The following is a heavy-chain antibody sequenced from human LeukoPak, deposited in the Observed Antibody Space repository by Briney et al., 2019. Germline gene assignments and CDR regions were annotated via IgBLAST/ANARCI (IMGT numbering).Heavy chain of an antibody. Sequence: GGSLRLSCAASGFTFSSYWMHWVRQAPGKGLVWVSRISSDGGTTSYAGSVKGRFTISRDNSKNTLYLQMNSLRAEDTAVYYCARGGIYCSSTSCAFPMGGYWGQGTLVTVSS. D-gene: IGHD2-2*01. J-gene: IGHJ4*02. CDR2: ISSDGGTT. CDR3: ARGGIYCSSTSCAFPMGGY. V-gene: IGHV3-74*01. CDR1: GFTFSSYW.